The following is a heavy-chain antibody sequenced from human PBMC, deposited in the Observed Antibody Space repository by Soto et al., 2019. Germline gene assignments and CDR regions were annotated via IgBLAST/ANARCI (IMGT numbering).Heavy chain of an antibody. J-gene: IGHJ5*02. D-gene: IGHD4-17*01. CDR2: MNPDSGKT. V-gene: IGHV1-8*01. CDR1: GYTFSSYE. CDR3: ARGIKYGAYSRWFDP. Sequence: QVQLLQSGAEVKKPGASVKVSCKASGYTFSSYEINWVRQATGQGLEYLRWMNPDSGKTAYVQKFQGRVTMTWDTSITTAYMELSSLRSDDTAVYFCARGIKYGAYSRWFDPWGQGTLVTVSS.